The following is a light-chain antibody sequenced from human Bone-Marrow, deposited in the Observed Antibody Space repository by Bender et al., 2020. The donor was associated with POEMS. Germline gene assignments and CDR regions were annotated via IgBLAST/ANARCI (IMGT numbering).Light chain of an antibody. V-gene: IGLV2-14*01. Sequence: QSALTQSASVSGSPGQSITISCTGTSSDVGGYNYVSWYQQHPGKAPKLMIYEVSKRPSGVPDRFSGSKSGTSASLAITGLQAEDEGDYYCQSYDNSLGGWVFGGGTKLTVL. CDR2: EVS. CDR3: QSYDNSLGGWV. CDR1: SSDVGGYNY. J-gene: IGLJ3*02.